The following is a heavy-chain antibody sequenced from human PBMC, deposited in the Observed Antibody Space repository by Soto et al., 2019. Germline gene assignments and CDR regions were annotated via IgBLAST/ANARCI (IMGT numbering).Heavy chain of an antibody. CDR3: AAELGFGKLSVV. V-gene: IGHV1-69*01. CDR2: IIPLFGTT. D-gene: IGHD3-10*01. Sequence: QVQVVQSGVELRRPGSSVKVSCKASGDTFKNCVISWVRQAPGQGLEWMGGIIPLFGTTDFAQRFQGRLTITTDESKTTAYMELSRLRSEDTATYYCAAELGFGKLSVVWGQGTTVIVSS. J-gene: IGHJ6*02. CDR1: GDTFKNCV.